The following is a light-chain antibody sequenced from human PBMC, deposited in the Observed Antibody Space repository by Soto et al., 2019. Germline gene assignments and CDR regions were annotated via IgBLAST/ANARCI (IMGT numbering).Light chain of an antibody. V-gene: IGKV1-5*01. J-gene: IGKJ1*01. Sequence: DIQMTQSPSTLSASVGDRVTITCRASQSLNSLLAWYQQKPGRAPKLLIYAASSLQSGVPSRFSGSGSGTDFTLSISSLQPDDFATYYCQQYNSQWTFGQGTKVDIK. CDR1: QSLNSL. CDR3: QQYNSQWT. CDR2: AAS.